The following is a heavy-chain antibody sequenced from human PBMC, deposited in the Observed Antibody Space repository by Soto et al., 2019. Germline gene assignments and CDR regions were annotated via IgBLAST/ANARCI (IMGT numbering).Heavy chain of an antibody. CDR2: ISVSGGST. CDR3: AKDPGDTTDY. CDR1: GFTFSSYA. Sequence: GGSLRLSCAASGFTFSSYAMSWVRQAPGRGLEWVSAISVSGGSTHYADSVKGRFTISRDNSKNTLYLQMNSLRAEDTAVYYCAKDPGDTTDYWGQGTLVTVSS. V-gene: IGHV3-23*01. D-gene: IGHD5-18*01. J-gene: IGHJ4*02.